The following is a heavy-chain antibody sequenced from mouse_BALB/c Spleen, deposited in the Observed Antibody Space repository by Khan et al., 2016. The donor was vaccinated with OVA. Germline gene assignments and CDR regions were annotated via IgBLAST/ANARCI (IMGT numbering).Heavy chain of an antibody. D-gene: IGHD1-1*01. CDR3: ARRGLRWGIDY. V-gene: IGHV1-7*01. Sequence: QVQLQQSGAELAKPGASVKMSCKASGYTFINYWILWVKQRPGQGLEWIGYINPSTGYTEYNQNFKDKATLTADKSSSTAYMQLSSLTSEDTAVYDCARRGLRWGIDYWGQGTTLTVSS. CDR1: GYTFINYW. CDR2: INPSTGYT. J-gene: IGHJ2*01.